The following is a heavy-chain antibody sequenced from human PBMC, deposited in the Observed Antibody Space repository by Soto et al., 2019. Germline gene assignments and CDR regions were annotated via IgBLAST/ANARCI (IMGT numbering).Heavy chain of an antibody. J-gene: IGHJ5*02. V-gene: IGHV3-23*01. Sequence: GGSLRLSCAASGFTFSNYAMNWVRQAPGKGLEWVSGISGSGGSTYYADSVKGRFTVSRDNSKNTLYLQMNSLRAEDTAVYYCARSNHFDPWGQGTLVTVSS. CDR1: GFTFSNYA. CDR3: ARSNHFDP. CDR2: ISGSGGST.